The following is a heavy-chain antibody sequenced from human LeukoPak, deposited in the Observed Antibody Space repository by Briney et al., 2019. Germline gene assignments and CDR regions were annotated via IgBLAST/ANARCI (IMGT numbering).Heavy chain of an antibody. CDR3: ARASITRFAFDI. CDR1: GGSISTSSYY. J-gene: IGHJ3*02. V-gene: IGHV4-39*07. Sequence: SETLSLTCTVSGGSISTSSYYWGWIRQPPGKGLEWIGSIYYSGSTHYNPSLKSRVSLSLDTSKNQFSLKLSSVTAADTAVYYCARASITRFAFDIWGQGTMVTVSS. D-gene: IGHD3-10*02. CDR2: IYYSGST.